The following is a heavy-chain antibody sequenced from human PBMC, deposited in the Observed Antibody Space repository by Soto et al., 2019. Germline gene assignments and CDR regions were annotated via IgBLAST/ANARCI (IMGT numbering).Heavy chain of an antibody. CDR1: GGSISSGDYY. CDR3: ARTPPDIVVVPAAIQGYGMDV. J-gene: IGHJ6*02. V-gene: IGHV4-30-4*01. D-gene: IGHD2-2*02. CDR2: IYYSGST. Sequence: KPSETLSLTCTVSGGSISSGDYYWSWIRQPPGKGLEWIGYIYYSGSTYYNPSLKSRVTISVDTSKNQFSLKLSSVTAADTAVYYCARTPPDIVVVPAAIQGYGMDVWGQGTTVTV.